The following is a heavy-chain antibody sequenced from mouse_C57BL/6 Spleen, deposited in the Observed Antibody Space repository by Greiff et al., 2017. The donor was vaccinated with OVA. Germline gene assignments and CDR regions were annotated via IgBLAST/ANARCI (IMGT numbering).Heavy chain of an antibody. CDR3: ARSYYGNSYYFDD. V-gene: IGHV1-52*01. D-gene: IGHD2-1*01. Sequence: QVQLQQPGAELVRPGSSVTLSCKASGYTFTSYWMHWVKQRPIQGLEWIGYIDPSDGETHYNQYFKDKATLTVDKSSSTAYMQLSSLTSEDSAVYYCARSYYGNSYYFDDWGLGTTLTVSS. CDR1: GYTFTSYW. J-gene: IGHJ2*01. CDR2: IDPSDGET.